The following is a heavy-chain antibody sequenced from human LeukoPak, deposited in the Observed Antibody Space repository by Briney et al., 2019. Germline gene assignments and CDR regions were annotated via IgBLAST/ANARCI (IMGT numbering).Heavy chain of an antibody. Sequence: GGSLRLSCEGSGFKFSNSEMSWVRQAPGKGLEWVGNIKQDGSEKNYVDSVKGRFTISRDNAKNSLYLQMNSLRADDTAVYYCAKDGGGPLDWGQGTLVTVSS. D-gene: IGHD3-10*01. CDR3: AKDGGGPLD. J-gene: IGHJ4*02. CDR1: GFKFSNSE. CDR2: IKQDGSEK. V-gene: IGHV3-7*01.